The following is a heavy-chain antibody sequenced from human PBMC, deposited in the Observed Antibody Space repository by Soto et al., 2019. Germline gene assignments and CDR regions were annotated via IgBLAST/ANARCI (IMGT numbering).Heavy chain of an antibody. CDR2: ISSSGSST. CDR1: GFTFGDYY. V-gene: IGHV3-11*01. CDR3: AITDYGDYGY. Sequence: GGSLRLSCAASGFTFGDYYMSWIRQAPGKGLEWVSYISSSGSSTYYADSVRGRFTISRDNSKNSLYLQMNSLRAEDTAVYYCAITDYGDYGYWGQGTLVTVSS. D-gene: IGHD4-17*01. J-gene: IGHJ4*02.